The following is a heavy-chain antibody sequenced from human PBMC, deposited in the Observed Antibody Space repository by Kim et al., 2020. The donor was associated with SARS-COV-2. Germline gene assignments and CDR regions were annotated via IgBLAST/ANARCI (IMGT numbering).Heavy chain of an antibody. Sequence: SETLSLTCTVSGGSVSSGSYYWSWIRQPPGKGLEWIGYIYYSGSTNYNPSLKSRVTISVDTSKNQFSLKLSSVTAADTAVYYCARDFVAVAGTGGMDVWGQGTTVTVSS. CDR3: ARDFVAVAGTGGMDV. D-gene: IGHD6-19*01. CDR1: GGSVSSGSYY. V-gene: IGHV4-61*01. J-gene: IGHJ6*02. CDR2: IYYSGST.